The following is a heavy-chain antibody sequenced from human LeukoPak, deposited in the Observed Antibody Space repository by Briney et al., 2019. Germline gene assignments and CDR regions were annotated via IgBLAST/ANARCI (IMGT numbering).Heavy chain of an antibody. Sequence: GGSLRLSCAASGFTFSSYGMHWVRQAPGEGLEWVAFIRYDGNNKYYADSVKGRFTISRDNSKNTLYVQMNSLRAEDTAVYYCAKDRGWELKLFDYWGQGTLVTVSS. V-gene: IGHV3-30*02. J-gene: IGHJ4*02. CDR2: IRYDGNNK. CDR1: GFTFSSYG. CDR3: AKDRGWELKLFDY. D-gene: IGHD1-26*01.